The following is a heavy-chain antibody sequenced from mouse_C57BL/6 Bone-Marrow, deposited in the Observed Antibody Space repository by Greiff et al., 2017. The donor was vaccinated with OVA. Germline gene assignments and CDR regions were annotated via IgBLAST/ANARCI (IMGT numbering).Heavy chain of an antibody. CDR1: GYTFTSYW. CDR2: IDPSDSYT. V-gene: IGHV1-69*01. CDR3: ARSDGSSYGYFDY. Sequence: QVQLQQPGAELVMPGASVKLSCKASGYTFTSYWMHWVKQRPGQGLEWIGEIDPSDSYTNYNQKFKGKSTLTVDKSSSTAYMQLSSLTSEDSAVYYCARSDGSSYGYFDYWGQVTTLTVSS. J-gene: IGHJ2*01. D-gene: IGHD1-1*01.